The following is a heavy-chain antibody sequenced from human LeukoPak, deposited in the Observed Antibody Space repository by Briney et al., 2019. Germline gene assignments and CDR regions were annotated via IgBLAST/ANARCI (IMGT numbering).Heavy chain of an antibody. CDR3: ARDFNDRSSYGDPAFDY. CDR2: ISYDGSNK. J-gene: IGHJ4*02. V-gene: IGHV3-30*04. D-gene: IGHD3-22*01. CDR1: GFTFSSYA. Sequence: GGALRLSCAASGFTFSSYAMHWVRQAPGKGLEWVAVISYDGSNKYYADSVKGRFTISRDNSKNTLYLQMNSLRAEDTAVYYCARDFNDRSSYGDPAFDYWGQGTLVTVSS.